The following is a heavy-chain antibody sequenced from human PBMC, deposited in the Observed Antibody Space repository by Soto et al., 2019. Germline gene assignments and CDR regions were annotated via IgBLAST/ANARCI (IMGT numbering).Heavy chain of an antibody. CDR2: IRSKAYGGTT. V-gene: IGHV3-49*04. J-gene: IGHJ4*02. Sequence: RRLSCTASGFTFGDYAMSWVRQAPGKGLEWVGFIRSKAYGGTTEYAASVKGRFTISRDDSKSIAYLQMNSLKTEDTAVYYCTRDPFGGSGFFDYWGQGTLVTVSS. D-gene: IGHD3-22*01. CDR1: GFTFGDYA. CDR3: TRDPFGGSGFFDY.